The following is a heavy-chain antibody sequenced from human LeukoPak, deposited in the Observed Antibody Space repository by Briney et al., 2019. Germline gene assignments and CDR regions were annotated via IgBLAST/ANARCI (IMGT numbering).Heavy chain of an antibody. J-gene: IGHJ3*02. V-gene: IGHV4-59*01. CDR2: VDHTGST. CDR3: AREDEQAADNAFDI. Sequence: SETLSLTCTVSDDSITMYYWTWIRQPPGKGLEWIGYVDHTGSTKFNPSLNGRVSISRDTSNNFFSLRLRSVTAADTAVYFCAREDEQAADNAFDIWGQGTMVTVSS. CDR1: DDSITMYY. D-gene: IGHD1/OR15-1a*01.